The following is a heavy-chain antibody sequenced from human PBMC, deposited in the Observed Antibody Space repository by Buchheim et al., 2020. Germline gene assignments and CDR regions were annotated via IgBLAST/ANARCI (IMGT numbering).Heavy chain of an antibody. Sequence: EVQLVESGGGLVKPGGSLRLSCAASGFTFSSYSMNWVRQAQGKGLEWVSSISSSSSYIYYEDSVKGRFTISRANAKNSRDWQMNSLRAEDTAVYYCTRVGSIIYYYGMDVWGQGTT. CDR1: GFTFSSYS. J-gene: IGHJ6*02. D-gene: IGHD3-10*01. V-gene: IGHV3-21*01. CDR3: TRVGSIIYYYGMDV. CDR2: ISSSSSYI.